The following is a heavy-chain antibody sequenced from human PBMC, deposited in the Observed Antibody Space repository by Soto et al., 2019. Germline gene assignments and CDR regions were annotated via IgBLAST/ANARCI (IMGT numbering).Heavy chain of an antibody. D-gene: IGHD3-10*01. V-gene: IGHV1-18*04. CDR2: ISPYNGNT. J-gene: IGHJ4*02. CDR1: GYTFTSYD. Sequence: ASVKVSCKASGYTFTSYDMHWVRQAPGQGLEWMGWISPYNGNTSYAQKLQGRVTMTTDTSTSTAYMELRSLRSDDTAVYYCAGGWFAEFVYYFDYWGQGTLVTVSS. CDR3: AGGWFAEFVYYFDY.